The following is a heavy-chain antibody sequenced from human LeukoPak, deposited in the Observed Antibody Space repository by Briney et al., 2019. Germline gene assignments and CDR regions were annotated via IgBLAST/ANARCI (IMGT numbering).Heavy chain of an antibody. CDR1: GDRVFSNTAA. CDR3: ARDPSSGWYGFDF. CDR2: TYYRSKWDI. J-gene: IGHJ4*02. D-gene: IGHD6-19*01. V-gene: IGHV6-1*01. Sequence: KVSHTLSLTCAIPGDRVFSNTAAWHWIRQSPSRGLEWLGRTYYRSKWDIDYAVSVKSRITINPDTSKNQVSLLLNSVTPEDTAVYYCARDPSSGWYGFDFWGQGILVTVSS.